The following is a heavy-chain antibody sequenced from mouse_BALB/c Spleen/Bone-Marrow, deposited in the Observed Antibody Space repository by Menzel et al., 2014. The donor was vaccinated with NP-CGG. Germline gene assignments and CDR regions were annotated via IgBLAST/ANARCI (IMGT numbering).Heavy chain of an antibody. Sequence: EVMLVESGGGLVQPGDSLRLSCATSGFTFSDFYMEWVRQPPGKRLEWIAASRNKAKYYTTEYSASVKDRFIVSRDTSQSVLYLQMNALRAEDTAIYYCARDVGYGNYFVYWGQGTLVTVSA. J-gene: IGHJ3*01. CDR1: GFTFSDFY. V-gene: IGHV7-1*02. CDR3: ARDVGYGNYFVY. CDR2: SRNKAKYYTT. D-gene: IGHD2-10*02.